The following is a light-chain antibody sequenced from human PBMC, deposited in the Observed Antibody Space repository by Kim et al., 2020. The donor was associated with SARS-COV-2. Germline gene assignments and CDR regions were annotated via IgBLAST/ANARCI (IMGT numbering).Light chain of an antibody. V-gene: IGKV2-28*01. J-gene: IGKJ2*01. Sequence: DIVMTQSPLSLPVTPGEPASISCRSSQSLLHSNGYNYLDWYLQKPGQSPKLLIYLGSNRASGVPDRFSGSGSGTDFTLKISRVEAEDVGVYYCMQGLQSLYTFGQGTKLEI. CDR1: QSLLHSNGYNY. CDR3: MQGLQSLYT. CDR2: LGS.